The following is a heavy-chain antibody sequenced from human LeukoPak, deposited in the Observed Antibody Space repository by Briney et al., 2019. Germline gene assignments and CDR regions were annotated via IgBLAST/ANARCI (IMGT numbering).Heavy chain of an antibody. D-gene: IGHD3-22*01. J-gene: IGHJ4*02. CDR2: INPNSGGT. CDR1: GYTFTGYY. Sequence: ASVKVSCKASGYTFTGYYMHWVRQAPGQGLEWMGWINPNSGGTNYAQKFQGRVTMTRDTSISTACMELSRLRSDDTAVYYCARPHYYYDSSGYYSPLDYWGQGTLVTVSS. V-gene: IGHV1-2*02. CDR3: ARPHYYYDSSGYYSPLDY.